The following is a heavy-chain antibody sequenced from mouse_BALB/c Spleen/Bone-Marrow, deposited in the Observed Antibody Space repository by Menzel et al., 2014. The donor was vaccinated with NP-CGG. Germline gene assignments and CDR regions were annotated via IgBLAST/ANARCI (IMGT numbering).Heavy chain of an antibody. D-gene: IGHD4-1*01. V-gene: IGHV1-7*01. CDR2: INPSTGYT. CDR3: ATGTYYFDY. Sequence: VQLQQSGAELAKPGASVKMSCKASGYTFTSYWMHWVKQRPGQGLEWIGYINPSTGYTEYNQKFKDKATLTADKSSSTAYMQLSSLTSVDSAVYYCATGTYYFDYWGQGTTLTVSS. J-gene: IGHJ2*01. CDR1: GYTFTSYW.